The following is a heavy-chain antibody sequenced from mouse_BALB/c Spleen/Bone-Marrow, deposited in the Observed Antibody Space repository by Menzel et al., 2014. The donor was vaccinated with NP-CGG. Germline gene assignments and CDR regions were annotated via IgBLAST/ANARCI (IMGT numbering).Heavy chain of an antibody. CDR2: IWRGGSI. J-gene: IGHJ1*01. CDR3: AKGGITTVWYFDV. Sequence: VQVVESGPGLVQPSQSLSITCTVSGFSLTGNGVHWVRQSPGKGLEWLGVIWRGGSIDYNAAFMSRLTITKDNSKNQVFFKMNSLQGDDTAMYYCAKGGITTVWYFDVWGAGTTVTVSS. D-gene: IGHD1-1*01. CDR1: GFSLTGNG. V-gene: IGHV2-5*01.